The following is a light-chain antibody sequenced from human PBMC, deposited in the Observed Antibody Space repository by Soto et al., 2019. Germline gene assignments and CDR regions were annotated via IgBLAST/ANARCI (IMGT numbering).Light chain of an antibody. CDR1: TGAVAIDSY. CDR2: STS. V-gene: IGLV7-43*01. Sequence: QAVVTQEPSLTVSPGGTVTLTCSSTTGAVAIDSYPPWFQQKPGQPPRTLMYSTSNKHSWTPARFSCSLLGGKAALTLSGVQHEDEAEYCCLLYYRAAWVFGGGTKLTVL. CDR3: LLYYRAAWV. J-gene: IGLJ3*02.